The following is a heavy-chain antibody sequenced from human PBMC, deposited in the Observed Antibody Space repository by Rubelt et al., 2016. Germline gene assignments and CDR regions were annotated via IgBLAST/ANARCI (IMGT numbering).Heavy chain of an antibody. J-gene: IGHJ3*02. Sequence: QVQLQESGPGLVKPSETLSLTCTVSGGSMNTYYWSWIRQPPGKGLEWIGYIYYTGSTDYNPSLKGRVPISLETSKNQFPRDRNPVTAADTAGYYCASSRAYNYASGSYAFDSWGQGTMVTVSS. V-gene: IGHV4-59*01. CDR1: GGSMNTYY. CDR3: ASSRAYNYASGSYAFDS. CDR2: IYYTGST. D-gene: IGHD3-10*01.